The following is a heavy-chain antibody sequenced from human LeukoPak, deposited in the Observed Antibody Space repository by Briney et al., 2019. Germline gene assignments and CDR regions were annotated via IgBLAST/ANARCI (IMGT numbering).Heavy chain of an antibody. D-gene: IGHD6-13*01. CDR2: IKQDGSEK. CDR3: ARGLTFSSWFFDY. Sequence: GGSLRLSCAASGFTFSSYWMSWVRQAPGEGLEWVANIKQDGSEKYYVDSVKGRFTISRDNAKNSLYLQMNSLRAEDTAVYYCARGLTFSSWFFDYWGQGTLVTVSS. CDR1: GFTFSSYW. V-gene: IGHV3-7*04. J-gene: IGHJ4*02.